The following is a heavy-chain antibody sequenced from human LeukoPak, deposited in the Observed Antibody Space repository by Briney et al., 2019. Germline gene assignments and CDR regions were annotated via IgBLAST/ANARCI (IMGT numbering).Heavy chain of an antibody. CDR1: GFNFSSYG. CDR3: AKDMITFGGVDFGC. J-gene: IGHJ1*01. Sequence: GGSLSLSCIASGFNFSSYGMHWVRQTPGKGLNWVAFIRYDGNKNYYEDSVKGRFTISRDNSKNTVYLQMESLSDEDTAVYYCAKDMITFGGVDFGCWGQGTLVTVSS. D-gene: IGHD3-16*01. V-gene: IGHV3-30*02. CDR2: IRYDGNKN.